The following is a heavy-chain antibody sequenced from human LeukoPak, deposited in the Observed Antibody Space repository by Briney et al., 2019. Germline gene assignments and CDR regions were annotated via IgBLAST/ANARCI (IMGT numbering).Heavy chain of an antibody. Sequence: SETLSLTCAVYGGSFSGYYWSWIRQPPGKGLEWIGEINHSGSTNYNPSLKSRVTISVDTSKNQFSLKLSPVTAADTAVYYCARGVWVVVVPAAILQSDAFDIWGQGTMVTVSS. CDR1: GGSFSGYY. CDR3: ARGVWVVVVPAAILQSDAFDI. J-gene: IGHJ3*02. V-gene: IGHV4-34*01. D-gene: IGHD2-2*01. CDR2: INHSGST.